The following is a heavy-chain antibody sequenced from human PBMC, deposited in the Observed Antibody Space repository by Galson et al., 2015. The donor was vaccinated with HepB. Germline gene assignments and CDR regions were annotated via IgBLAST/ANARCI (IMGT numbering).Heavy chain of an antibody. CDR1: GGTFSNYA. CDR3: ARGDIAVLPTTMPPYYGMDV. CDR2: IIPLFDIT. J-gene: IGHJ6*02. D-gene: IGHD2-2*01. Sequence: SVKVSCKASGGTFSNYAISWVRQAPGQGLEWMGGIIPLFDITNYAQNFQDRVTLSADESTSTVYMELSSLRSEDTAMYYCARGDIAVLPTTMPPYYGMDVWGQGTTVTVSS. V-gene: IGHV1-69*13.